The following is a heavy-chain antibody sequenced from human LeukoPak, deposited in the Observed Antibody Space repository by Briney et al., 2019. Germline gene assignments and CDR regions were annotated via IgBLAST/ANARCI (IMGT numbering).Heavy chain of an antibody. CDR1: GGSISSHY. V-gene: IGHV4-59*11. CDR3: ARDGNTIASYFDY. J-gene: IGHJ4*02. CDR2: LHYSGIT. D-gene: IGHD3-16*01. Sequence: SETLSLTCTVSGGSISSHYWSWIRQPPGKGLEWIGYLHYSGITSYNPSLKSRVTISVDTSKSQFSLKLTSVTAADTAVYYCARDGNTIASYFDYWGQGALVTVSS.